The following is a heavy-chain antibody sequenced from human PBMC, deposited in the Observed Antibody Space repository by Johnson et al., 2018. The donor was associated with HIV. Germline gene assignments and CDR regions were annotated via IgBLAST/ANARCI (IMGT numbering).Heavy chain of an antibody. J-gene: IGHJ3*02. CDR2: ISYDGSNK. Sequence: QMQLVESGGGVVQPGRSLRLSCAASGFTFSSYAMHWVRQAPGKGLEWVAVISYDGSNKYYADSVKGRFTISRDNSKNTLYLQMNSLRAEDTAVYYCARDKIRGYPRRDAFDIWGQGTMVTVSS. D-gene: IGHD3-22*01. CDR1: GFTFSSYA. V-gene: IGHV3-30-3*01. CDR3: ARDKIRGYPRRDAFDI.